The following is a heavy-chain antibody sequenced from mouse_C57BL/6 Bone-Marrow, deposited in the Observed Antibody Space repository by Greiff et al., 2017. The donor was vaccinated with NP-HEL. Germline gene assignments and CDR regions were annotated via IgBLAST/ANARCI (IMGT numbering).Heavy chain of an antibody. V-gene: IGHV5-6*02. D-gene: IGHD3-3*01. CDR3: ARGDFSAWFAY. CDR2: ISSGGSYT. CDR1: GFTFSSYG. Sequence: DVKLVESGGDLVKPGGSLKLSCAASGFTFSSYGMSWVRQTPDKRLEWVATISSGGSYTYYPDSVKGRFTISRDNAKNTLYLQMSSLKSEDTAMYYCARGDFSAWFAYWGQGTLVTVSA. J-gene: IGHJ3*01.